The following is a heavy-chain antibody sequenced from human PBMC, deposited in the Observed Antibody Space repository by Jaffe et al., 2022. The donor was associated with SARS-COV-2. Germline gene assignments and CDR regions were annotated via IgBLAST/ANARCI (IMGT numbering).Heavy chain of an antibody. D-gene: IGHD5-12*01. Sequence: EVHMVDSGGGLVQPGGSLRLSCAASGFTFSDYAMSWVRQAPGKGLEWVSSISFTGGSTYYADSVKGRFTISRDNSKNTLYLQMNSLRAGDTAIYYCARDDIRNAYDSDPSDYWGQGTLVTVSS. CDR2: ISFTGGST. J-gene: IGHJ4*02. V-gene: IGHV3-23*04. CDR3: ARDDIRNAYDSDPSDY. CDR1: GFTFSDYA.